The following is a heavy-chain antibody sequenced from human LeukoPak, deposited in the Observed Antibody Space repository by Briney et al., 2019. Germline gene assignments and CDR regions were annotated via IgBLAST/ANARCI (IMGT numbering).Heavy chain of an antibody. Sequence: GGSLRLSCAASGFTFSSYGMHWVRQAPGKGLEWVAVISYDGSNKYYADSVKGRFTISRDNSKNTLYLQMNSLRAEDTAVYYCAKVEVSYDILTGAFFDYWGQGTLVTVSS. CDR1: GFTFSSYG. CDR2: ISYDGSNK. J-gene: IGHJ4*02. CDR3: AKVEVSYDILTGAFFDY. V-gene: IGHV3-30*18. D-gene: IGHD3-9*01.